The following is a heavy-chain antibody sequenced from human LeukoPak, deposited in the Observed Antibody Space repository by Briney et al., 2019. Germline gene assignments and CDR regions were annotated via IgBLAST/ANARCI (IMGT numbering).Heavy chain of an antibody. CDR2: INYSGST. V-gene: IGHV4-59*01. Sequence: PSETLSLTCTVSGGSISIYYWSWIRQPPGKGLEWIGYINYSGSTNYNPSLKSRVTISVDTSKNQFSLRLTSVTTADTAVYYCASLFGDNAHSLHFDVWGRGTLVTVSS. D-gene: IGHD5-24*01. CDR1: GGSISIYY. J-gene: IGHJ2*01. CDR3: ASLFGDNAHSLHFDV.